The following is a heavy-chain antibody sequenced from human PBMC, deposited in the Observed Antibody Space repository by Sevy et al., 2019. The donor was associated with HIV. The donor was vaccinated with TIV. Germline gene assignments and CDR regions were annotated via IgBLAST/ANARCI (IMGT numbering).Heavy chain of an antibody. CDR3: AKDSYYYYYGMDV. J-gene: IGHJ6*02. CDR2: ISYDGSNK. V-gene: IGHV3-30*18. CDR1: GFTFSSYG. Sequence: GGSLRLSCAASGFTFSSYGMHWVRQAPGKGLEWVAVISYDGSNKYYADSVKGRFTISRDNSKNTLDLQMNSLRAEDMAVYYCAKDSYYYYYGMDVWGQGTTVTVSS.